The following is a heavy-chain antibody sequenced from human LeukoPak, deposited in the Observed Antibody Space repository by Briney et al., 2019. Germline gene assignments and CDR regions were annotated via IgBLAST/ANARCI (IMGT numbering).Heavy chain of an antibody. V-gene: IGHV4-34*01. CDR1: GGSVSGYY. CDR3: ATYNYDFWSGYYSY. J-gene: IGHJ4*02. CDR2: INHSGST. D-gene: IGHD3-3*01. Sequence: SETLSLTCAVYGGSVSGYYWSWIRQPPGKGLEWIGEINHSGSTNYNPSLKSRVTISVDTSKNQFSLKLSSVTAADTAVYYCATYNYDFWSGYYSYWGQGTLVTVSS.